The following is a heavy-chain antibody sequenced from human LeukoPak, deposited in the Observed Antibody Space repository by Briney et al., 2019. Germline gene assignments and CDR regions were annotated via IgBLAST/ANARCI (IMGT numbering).Heavy chain of an antibody. D-gene: IGHD3-22*01. CDR2: TYYRSKWYN. CDR1: GASISSNSAA. CDR3: AHGPYYDRSGCNDAFDI. Sequence: SQTLSLTCAISGASISSNSAAWNWLRQSPSRGLEWLGRTYYRSKWYNDYAVSVKSRITIKPDTSKNQISLQLNSVTPEDTAVYYCAHGPYYDRSGCNDAFDIWGQGTMVTVSS. J-gene: IGHJ3*02. V-gene: IGHV6-1*01.